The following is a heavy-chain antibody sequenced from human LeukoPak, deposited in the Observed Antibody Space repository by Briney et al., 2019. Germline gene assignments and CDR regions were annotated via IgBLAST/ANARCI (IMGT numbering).Heavy chain of an antibody. V-gene: IGHV4-38-2*02. J-gene: IGHJ3*02. D-gene: IGHD3-22*01. CDR2: IYHSGST. Sequence: ASETLSLTCTVSGYSISSGYYWGWIRQPPGKGLEWIGSIYHSGSTYYNPSLKSRVTISVDTSKNQFSLKLSSVTAADTAVYYCARDYYDSSGYGHAAFDIWGQRTMVTVSS. CDR1: GYSISSGYY. CDR3: ARDYYDSSGYGHAAFDI.